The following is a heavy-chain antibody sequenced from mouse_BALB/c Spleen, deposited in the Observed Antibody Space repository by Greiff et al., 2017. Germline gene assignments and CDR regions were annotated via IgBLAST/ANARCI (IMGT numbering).Heavy chain of an antibody. Sequence: EVQLQESGPELVKPGASVKISCKASGYTFTDYNMHWVKQSHGKSLEWIGYIYPYNGGTGYNQKFKSKATLTVDNSSSTAYMELRSLTSEDSAVYYCARGGLGEGAYWGQGTLVTVSA. CDR1: GYTFTDYN. D-gene: IGHD3-3*01. V-gene: IGHV1S29*02. CDR3: ARGGLGEGAY. J-gene: IGHJ3*01. CDR2: IYPYNGGT.